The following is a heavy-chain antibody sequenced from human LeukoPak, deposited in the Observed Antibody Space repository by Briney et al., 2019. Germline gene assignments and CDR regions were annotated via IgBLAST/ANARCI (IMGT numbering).Heavy chain of an antibody. Sequence: ASVKVSCKASGYTFTSYDINWVRQATGQGLEWMGWMNPNSGNTGYAQKFQGRVTMTRSTSISTAYMELSSLRSEDTAVYYCARGNSEWIQLWLYYFDYWGQGTLVTVSS. CDR1: GYTFTSYD. CDR2: MNPNSGNT. CDR3: ARGNSEWIQLWLYYFDY. D-gene: IGHD5-18*01. V-gene: IGHV1-8*01. J-gene: IGHJ4*02.